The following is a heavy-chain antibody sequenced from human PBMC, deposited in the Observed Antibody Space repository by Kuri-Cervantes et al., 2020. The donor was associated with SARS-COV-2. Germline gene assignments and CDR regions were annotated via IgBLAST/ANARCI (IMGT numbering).Heavy chain of an antibody. J-gene: IGHJ4*02. CDR2: IKSKTDGGTT. CDR3: TTEYYYDSSGYYQYDY. Sequence: GGSLRLSCAASGFIFSTAWMTWVRQAPGRGPEWVGRIKSKTDGGTTDYAAPVKGRFTISRDDSKNTLYLQMNSLKTEDTAVYYCTTEYYYDSSGYYQYDYWGQGTLVTVSS. CDR1: GFIFSTAW. D-gene: IGHD3-22*01. V-gene: IGHV3-15*01.